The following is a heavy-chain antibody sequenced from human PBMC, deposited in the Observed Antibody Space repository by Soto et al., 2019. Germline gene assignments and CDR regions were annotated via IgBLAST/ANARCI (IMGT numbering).Heavy chain of an antibody. V-gene: IGHV3-33*01. J-gene: IGHJ6*02. CDR1: GFTFSSSG. Sequence: SLRLSCAASGFTFSSSGMHWVRQAPGKGLEWVAVIWYDGSNKYYADSVKGRFTISRDNSKNTLYLQMNSLRAEDTAVYYCAREGHSSTNYGMDVWGQGTTVTVSS. CDR3: AREGHSSTNYGMDV. D-gene: IGHD6-13*01. CDR2: IWYDGSNK.